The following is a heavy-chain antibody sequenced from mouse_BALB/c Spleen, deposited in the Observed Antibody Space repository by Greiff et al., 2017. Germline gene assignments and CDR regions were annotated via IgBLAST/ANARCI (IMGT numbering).Heavy chain of an antibody. V-gene: IGHV5-6-5*01. CDR1: GFTFSSYA. J-gene: IGHJ2*01. CDR3: ARPYYYGSSYFDY. D-gene: IGHD1-1*01. Sequence: EVQLVESGGGLVKPGGSLKLSCAASGFTFSSYAMSWVRQTPEKRLEWVASISSGGSTYYPDSVKGRFTISRDNARNILYLQMSSLRSEDTAMYYCARPYYYGSSYFDYWGQGTTLTVSS. CDR2: ISSGGST.